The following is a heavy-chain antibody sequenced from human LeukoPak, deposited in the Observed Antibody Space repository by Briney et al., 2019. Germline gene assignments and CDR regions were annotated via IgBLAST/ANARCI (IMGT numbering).Heavy chain of an antibody. J-gene: IGHJ4*02. CDR3: ASPFLTDYYDSSGYYY. CDR2: IIPIFGTA. Sequence: GASVKVSCKASGGTFSSYAISWVRQAPGQGLEWMGGIIPIFGTANYAQKFQGRVTITADESTSTADMELSSLRSEDTAVYYCASPFLTDYYDSSGYYYWGQGTLVTVPS. V-gene: IGHV1-69*13. CDR1: GGTFSSYA. D-gene: IGHD3-22*01.